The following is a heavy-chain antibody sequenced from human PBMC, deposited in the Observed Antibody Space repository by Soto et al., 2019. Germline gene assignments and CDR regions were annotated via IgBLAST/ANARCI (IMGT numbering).Heavy chain of an antibody. Sequence: QVQLHQWGAGLLTPSETLSLTCDVSGGSFSGYFWSWIRQSPGKGLEWIGEITHIGGTNYNPSLKSRVTISVDTSKNQFSLKVTSVTAADTGVYYCARGSSSSSWFLQRWGQGTPVIVSS. CDR1: GGSFSGYF. CDR2: ITHIGGT. CDR3: ARGSSSSSWFLQR. V-gene: IGHV4-34*01. D-gene: IGHD6-13*01. J-gene: IGHJ1*01.